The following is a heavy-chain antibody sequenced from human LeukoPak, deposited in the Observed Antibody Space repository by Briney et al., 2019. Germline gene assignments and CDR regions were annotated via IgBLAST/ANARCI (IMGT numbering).Heavy chain of an antibody. CDR1: GLTFNSYA. J-gene: IGHJ6*02. CDR3: AKAHYGMDV. Sequence: GGSLTLLCAPSGLTFNSYAMSWVRQAPGMGREWVSAICGSGGSTYYAASVKGRFTISRDNSKNTLYLKMNSLRAEDTAVYYCAKAHYGMDVWGRGNTVTVSS. CDR2: ICGSGGST. V-gene: IGHV3-23*01.